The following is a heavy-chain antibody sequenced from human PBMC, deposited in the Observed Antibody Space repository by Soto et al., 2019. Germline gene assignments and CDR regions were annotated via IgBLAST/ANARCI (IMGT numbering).Heavy chain of an antibody. CDR3: ARAEYDSSGYYIPKFDY. J-gene: IGHJ4*02. V-gene: IGHV1-46*01. CDR1: GYTFTSYY. Sequence: GASVKVSCKASGYTFTSYYMHWVRQAPGQGLEWMGIINPSGGSTSYAQKFQGRVTMTRDTSTSTVYMELSSLRSEDTAVYYCARAEYDSSGYYIPKFDYWGQGTLVTVSS. CDR2: INPSGGST. D-gene: IGHD3-22*01.